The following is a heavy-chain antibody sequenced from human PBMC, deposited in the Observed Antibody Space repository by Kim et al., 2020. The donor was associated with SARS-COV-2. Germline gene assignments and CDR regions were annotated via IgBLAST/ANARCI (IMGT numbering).Heavy chain of an antibody. J-gene: IGHJ3*02. CDR2: T. CDR3: AKDLLTLGAFDI. V-gene: IGHV3-23*01. Sequence: TYYSGSVKGRFTISRDNSETLYLQKNSLRADDTALYYCAKDLLTLGAFDIWGQGTMVTVSS. D-gene: IGHD1-26*01.